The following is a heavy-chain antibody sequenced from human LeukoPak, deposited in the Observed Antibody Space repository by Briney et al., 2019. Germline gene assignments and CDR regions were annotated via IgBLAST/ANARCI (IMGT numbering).Heavy chain of an antibody. CDR2: ISYSGST. J-gene: IGHJ4*02. D-gene: IGHD1-14*01. CDR3: ARGSSKGEPDY. Sequence: SETLSLTCTVSGGSISSTGTTSYWRWIRQPPGKGLEWIGYISYSGSTNFNPSLKSRVTISVDTSKNQFSLKLSSVTAADTAVYYCARGSSKGEPDYWGQGTLVTVSS. V-gene: IGHV4-61*08. CDR1: GGSISSTGTTSY.